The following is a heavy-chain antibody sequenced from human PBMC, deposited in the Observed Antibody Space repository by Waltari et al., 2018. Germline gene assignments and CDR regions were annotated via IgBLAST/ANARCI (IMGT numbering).Heavy chain of an antibody. Sequence: QVQLQQWGAGLLKPSETLSLTCAVYGGSFSGYYWSWLRQPPGKGLEWIGEINHSGSTNYNPSLKSRVTISVDTSKNQFSLKLSSVTAADTAVYYCARGRRITMVRRITLGDYWGQGTLVTVSS. CDR2: INHSGST. V-gene: IGHV4-34*01. CDR3: ARGRRITMVRRITLGDY. CDR1: GGSFSGYY. D-gene: IGHD3-10*01. J-gene: IGHJ4*02.